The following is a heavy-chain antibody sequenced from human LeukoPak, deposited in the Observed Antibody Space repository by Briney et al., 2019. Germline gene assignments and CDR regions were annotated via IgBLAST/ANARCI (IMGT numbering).Heavy chain of an antibody. D-gene: IGHD3-22*01. V-gene: IGHV3-21*01. CDR1: GFTFSDYT. CDR3: ARGGYDASGYLLL. Sequence: GGSLRLSCAASGFTFSDYTMNWVRQAPGKGLEWVSSISSSSDYIFYADSVKGRFTISRDNAKNSLYLQMNSLRAEDTAVYYCARGGYDASGYLLLWGQGALVAVSS. J-gene: IGHJ4*02. CDR2: ISSSSDYI.